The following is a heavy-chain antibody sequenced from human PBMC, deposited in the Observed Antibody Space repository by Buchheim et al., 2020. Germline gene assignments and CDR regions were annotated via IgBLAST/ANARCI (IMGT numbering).Heavy chain of an antibody. CDR3: ARDLHYYDSSGYYFRYLFDY. CDR1: GYTFTSYY. Sequence: QVQLVQSGAEVKKPGASVKVSCKASGYTFTSYYMHWVRQAPGQGLEWTGIINPSGGSTSYAQKFQGRVNMTRDTSKNKVYMELSSLRSEDTAVYYCARDLHYYDSSGYYFRYLFDYWGQGTL. J-gene: IGHJ4*02. D-gene: IGHD3-22*01. V-gene: IGHV1-46*01. CDR2: INPSGGST.